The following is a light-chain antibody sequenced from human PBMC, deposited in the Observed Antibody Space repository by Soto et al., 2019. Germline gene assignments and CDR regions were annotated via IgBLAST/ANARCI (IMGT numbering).Light chain of an antibody. CDR2: GAS. Sequence: ENVLTQSPGTLSLSPGERATLSCRASQTVSSYLTWYQQRPGQAPRLLISGASRRATGIPDRFSGSGSGTDFTLTISRLEPEDFAQYYCQQYGTSPITFGHGTRLEIK. CDR1: QTVSSY. V-gene: IGKV3-20*01. J-gene: IGKJ5*01. CDR3: QQYGTSPIT.